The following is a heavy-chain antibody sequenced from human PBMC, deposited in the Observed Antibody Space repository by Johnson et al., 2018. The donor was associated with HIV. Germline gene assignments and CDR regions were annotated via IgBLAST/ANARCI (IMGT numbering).Heavy chain of an antibody. D-gene: IGHD3-22*01. CDR3: ARGYSMGYYVLAGDVFDI. J-gene: IGHJ3*02. CDR1: GFTFDDYG. V-gene: IGHV3-20*04. Sequence: VQLVESGGGVVRPGWSLRLSCAASGFTFDDYGMSWVRQAPGKGLEWVSGINWNGGSTGYADSVKGRFTISRDNAKNSLYLQMNSLRAEDTALYYCARGYSMGYYVLAGDVFDIWGQGTMVTVSS. CDR2: INWNGGST.